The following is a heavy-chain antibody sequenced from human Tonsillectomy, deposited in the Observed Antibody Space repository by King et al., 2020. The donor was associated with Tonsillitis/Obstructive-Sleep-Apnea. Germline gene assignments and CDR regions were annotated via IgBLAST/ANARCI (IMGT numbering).Heavy chain of an antibody. V-gene: IGHV3-49*05. D-gene: IGHD3-10*01. CDR1: GFTFGDYA. CDR3: TRCLYYGSGSYAFDI. J-gene: IGHJ3*02. CDR2: IRSKAYGGTT. Sequence: VQLVESGGGLVKPGRSLRLSCTASGFTFGDYAMSWFRQATGKGLEWVGFIRSKAYGGTTEYAASVKGRFTISRDDSKSIAYLQMNSLRTVDTAVYYCTRCLYYGSGSYAFDIWGQGTMVTVSS.